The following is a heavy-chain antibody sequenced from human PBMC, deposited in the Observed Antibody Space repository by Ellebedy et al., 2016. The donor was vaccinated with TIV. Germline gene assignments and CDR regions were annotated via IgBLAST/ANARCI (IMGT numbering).Heavy chain of an antibody. D-gene: IGHD5-24*01. CDR2: IDYSGNT. CDR1: GGSISSYD. CDR3: ARKRNGYNWRGFFDL. V-gene: IGHV4-59*01. Sequence: MPSETLSLTCTVSGGSISSYDWSWIRQPPGQRLEWSGYIDYSGNTRTSPSLRSRVTISIDTSINQFSLKLSSVTAADTAAYYCARKRNGYNWRGFFDLWGQGTLVTVSS. J-gene: IGHJ5*02.